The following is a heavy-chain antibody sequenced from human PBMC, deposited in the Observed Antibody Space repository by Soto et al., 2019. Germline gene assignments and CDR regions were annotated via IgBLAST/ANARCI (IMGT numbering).Heavy chain of an antibody. V-gene: IGHV3-23*01. CDR2: ISGIGGST. D-gene: IGHD6-6*01. Sequence: EVQLLESGGGLVQPGGSLRLSCAASGFTFSSYAMSWVRQAPGKGLEWVSAISGIGGSTYYADSVKGRVTISRDNSKNTLYLPMNILRAEDTAVYYCATEYSSSSHGYFDLWGRGTLVTVSS. CDR3: ATEYSSSSHGYFDL. CDR1: GFTFSSYA. J-gene: IGHJ2*01.